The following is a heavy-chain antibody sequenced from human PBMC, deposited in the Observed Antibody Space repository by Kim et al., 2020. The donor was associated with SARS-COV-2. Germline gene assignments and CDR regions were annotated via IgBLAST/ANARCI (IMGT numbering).Heavy chain of an antibody. D-gene: IGHD3-22*01. CDR2: IIPIFGTA. J-gene: IGHJ6*02. Sequence: SVKVSCKASGGTFSSYAISWVRQAPGQGLEWMGGIIPIFGTANYAQKFQGRVTITADESTSTAYMELSSLRSEDTAVYYCARGPDDSSGYLASPNPVYYYYGMDVGGQGTTVTVAS. V-gene: IGHV1-69*13. CDR1: GGTFSSYA. CDR3: ARGPDDSSGYLASPNPVYYYYGMDV.